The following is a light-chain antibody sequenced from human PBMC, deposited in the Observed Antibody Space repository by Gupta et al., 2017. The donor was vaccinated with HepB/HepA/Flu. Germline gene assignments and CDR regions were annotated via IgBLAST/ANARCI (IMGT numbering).Light chain of an antibody. V-gene: IGKV1-9*01. CDR2: AAS. J-gene: IGKJ1*01. Sequence: DVKLTQSPSFLSASVGDRVTITCRASQGISTYLAWYQQKPGKAPRLLIYAASTLQGGVSSRFSGSGSGTEFTLTISSLQPEDFATYYCQQRNYSPRTFGQGTKVEIK. CDR1: QGISTY. CDR3: QQRNYSPRT.